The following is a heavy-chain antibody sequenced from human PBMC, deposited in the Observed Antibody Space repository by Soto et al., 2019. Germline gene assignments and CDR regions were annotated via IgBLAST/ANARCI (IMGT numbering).Heavy chain of an antibody. J-gene: IGHJ5*02. D-gene: IGHD5-12*01. CDR3: ARFTYKSGFNWFNP. CDR1: GASLNSDY. Sequence: SETLSLTCTVSGASLNSDYWSWIRQSPGKGLEWIGYIYHMGGTDYNPSLKSRVTISIDKSKNQFSLNLRSVTAADTAVYFCARFTYKSGFNWFNPWGQGTQVTVSS. CDR2: IYHMGGT. V-gene: IGHV4-59*03.